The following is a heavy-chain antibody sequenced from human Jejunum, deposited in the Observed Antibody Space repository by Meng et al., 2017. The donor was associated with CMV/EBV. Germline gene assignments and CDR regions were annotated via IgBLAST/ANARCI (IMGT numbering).Heavy chain of an antibody. Sequence: LRLSCEASGFTFSSFAMSWVRQAPGKGLEWVSGSSSGSTYYAGSVKGRFSISRDNSKSTLFLQMNSLRDEDTAVYYCARGLNWLDPWGQGTLVTVSS. CDR1: GFTFSSFA. J-gene: IGHJ5*02. CDR3: ARGLNWLDP. V-gene: IGHV3-23*01. CDR2: SSSGST. D-gene: IGHD3-10*01.